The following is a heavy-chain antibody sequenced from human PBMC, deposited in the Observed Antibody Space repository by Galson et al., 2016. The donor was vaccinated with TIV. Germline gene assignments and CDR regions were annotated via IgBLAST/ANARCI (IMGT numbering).Heavy chain of an antibody. D-gene: IGHD1-20*01. Sequence: SLRLSCAASGFSVSSNYMTWVRQAPGKGLECVSVIYSGGNTYYADSVKGRFTISSDNSKSSLYLQMNSLIAEDTAVYYCASTVTGTRYYGMDVWGQGTMVTVSS. V-gene: IGHV3-53*01. CDR3: ASTVTGTRYYGMDV. CDR1: GFSVSSNY. CDR2: IYSGGNT. J-gene: IGHJ6*02.